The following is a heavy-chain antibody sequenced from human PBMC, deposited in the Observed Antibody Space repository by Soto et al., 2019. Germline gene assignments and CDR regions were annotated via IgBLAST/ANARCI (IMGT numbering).Heavy chain of an antibody. D-gene: IGHD3-10*01. Sequence: GGSLRLSCAGSGFTLTRSAVSWVRQAPGKGLEWVSGISAGGGGTYYADSVKGRFTISRDNSKNTLFLQMSSLRAEDTALYYCAKQRAGYGSGSDTFYFDFWGQGTLVTVSS. J-gene: IGHJ4*02. V-gene: IGHV3-23*01. CDR2: ISAGGGGT. CDR3: AKQRAGYGSGSDTFYFDF. CDR1: GFTLTRSA.